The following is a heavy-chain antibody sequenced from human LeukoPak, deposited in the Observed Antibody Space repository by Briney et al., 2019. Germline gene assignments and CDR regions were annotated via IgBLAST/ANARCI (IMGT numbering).Heavy chain of an antibody. CDR2: INPSGDFR. CDR3: ASEIIFGSFDY. Sequence: ASVKVSCKASGYTFGTHWMHWVRQAPGQGLEWMGIINPSGDFRSYAQKFQGRVTVTRDMSTRTVYMELSDLEPEDTAVYYCASEIIFGSFDYWGQGTLVTVSS. V-gene: IGHV1-46*01. J-gene: IGHJ4*02. CDR1: GYTFGTHW. D-gene: IGHD3-3*01.